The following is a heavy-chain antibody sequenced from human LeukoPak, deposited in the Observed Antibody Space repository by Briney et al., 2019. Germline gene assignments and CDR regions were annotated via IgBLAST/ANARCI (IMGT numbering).Heavy chain of an antibody. Sequence: GGSLRLSCAASGFNFDDNTMHWVRQAPGKGLEWVSLISWDGGTTYYADSVKGRFTISRDNSKNSLYLQMNSLRTEDTALYYCAAAAGHDAFDIWGQGAMVTVSS. D-gene: IGHD6-13*01. CDR3: AAAAGHDAFDI. CDR1: GFNFDDNT. J-gene: IGHJ3*02. V-gene: IGHV3-43*01. CDR2: ISWDGGTT.